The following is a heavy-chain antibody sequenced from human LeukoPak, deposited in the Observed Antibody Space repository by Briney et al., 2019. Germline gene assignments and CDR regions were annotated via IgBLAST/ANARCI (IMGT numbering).Heavy chain of an antibody. CDR3: ARDLSGRYGFDI. J-gene: IGHJ3*02. Sequence: GGSLRLSCAASGFTFSSYSMIRVRQAPGKGLEWVSYISISSSTIYYADSVQGRFTISRDNAKNSLYLQMNSLRDEDTAVYYCARDLSGRYGFDIWGQGTMVTVCS. V-gene: IGHV3-48*02. CDR1: GFTFSSYS. CDR2: ISISSSTI. D-gene: IGHD3-10*01.